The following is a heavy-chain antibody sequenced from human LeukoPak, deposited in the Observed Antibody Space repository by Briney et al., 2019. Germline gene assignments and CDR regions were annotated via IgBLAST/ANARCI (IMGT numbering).Heavy chain of an antibody. CDR3: ARDNRRSKVGAIIRAFDI. V-gene: IGHV3-30*02. J-gene: IGHJ3*02. CDR1: GFTFSSYG. CDR2: IRYDGSNK. D-gene: IGHD1-26*01. Sequence: PGGSLRLSCAASGFTFSSYGMHWVRQAPGKGLEWVAFIRYDGSNKYYADSVKGRFTISRDNSKNTLYLQMNSLRAADTAVYYCARDNRRSKVGAIIRAFDIWGQGTMVTVSS.